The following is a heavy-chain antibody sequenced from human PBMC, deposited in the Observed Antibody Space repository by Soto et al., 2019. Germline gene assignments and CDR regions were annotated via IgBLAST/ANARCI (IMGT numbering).Heavy chain of an antibody. J-gene: IGHJ6*02. CDR3: ARVLWSEYYYYGMDV. D-gene: IGHD3-16*01. CDR2: IYPGDSDT. Sequence: GESLKISCKGSGYSFTSYWIGWVRQMPGKGLEWMGIIYPGDSDTRYSPSFQGQVTISADKSISTAYLQWSSLKASDTAMYYCARVLWSEYYYYGMDVWGQGTTVTVSS. V-gene: IGHV5-51*01. CDR1: GYSFTSYW.